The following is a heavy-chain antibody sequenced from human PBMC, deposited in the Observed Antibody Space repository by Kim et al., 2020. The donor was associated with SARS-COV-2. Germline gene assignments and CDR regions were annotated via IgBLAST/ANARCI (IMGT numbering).Heavy chain of an antibody. Sequence: SMKGRFTISGNNPKSALYLQMNSLRAEDTAVYYCAKDTPSDSSSWYYFDYWGQGTLVTVSS. J-gene: IGHJ4*02. CDR3: AKDTPSDSSSWYYFDY. V-gene: IGHV3-23*01. D-gene: IGHD6-13*01.